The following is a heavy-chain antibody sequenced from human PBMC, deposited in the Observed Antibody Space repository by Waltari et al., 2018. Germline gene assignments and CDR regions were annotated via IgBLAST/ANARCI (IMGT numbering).Heavy chain of an antibody. CDR2: ISSSSSYI. CDR3: ARGAELRFLEWTLYGMDV. CDR1: GFTFSSYS. D-gene: IGHD3-3*01. J-gene: IGHJ6*02. V-gene: IGHV3-21*01. Sequence: EVQLVESGGGLVEPGGSLRLSCAASGFTFSSYSMNWVRQAPGKWLEWVSSISSSSSYIYYADSVKGRFTISRDNAKNSLYLQMNSLRAEDTAVYYCARGAELRFLEWTLYGMDVWGQGTTVTVSS.